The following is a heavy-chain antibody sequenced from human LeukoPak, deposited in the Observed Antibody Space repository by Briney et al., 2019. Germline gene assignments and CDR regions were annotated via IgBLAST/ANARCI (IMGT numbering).Heavy chain of an antibody. V-gene: IGHV4-30-4*01. J-gene: IGHJ5*02. D-gene: IGHD2-2*01. CDR3: ARVPAANNWFDP. Sequence: SQTLSLTCTVSGGAISSGDYYWSWIRQPPGKGLGWIGYIYYSGSTYYNPSLKSRVTISVDTSKNQFSLTLSSVTAADTAVYYCARVPAANNWFDPWGQGTLVTVSS. CDR1: GGAISSGDYY. CDR2: IYYSGST.